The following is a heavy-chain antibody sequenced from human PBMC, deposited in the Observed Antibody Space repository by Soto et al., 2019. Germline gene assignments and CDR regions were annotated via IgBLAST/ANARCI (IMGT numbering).Heavy chain of an antibody. Sequence: GGSLRLSCTASGFTFGDYAMSWVRQAPGKGLEWVGFIRSKAYGGTTEYAASVKGRFTISRDDSKSIAYLQMNSLKTEDTAVYYCTRPSGSYRPYYFDYWGQGTLVTVSS. CDR1: GFTFGDYA. CDR3: TRPSGSYRPYYFDY. CDR2: IRSKAYGGTT. V-gene: IGHV3-49*04. D-gene: IGHD1-26*01. J-gene: IGHJ4*02.